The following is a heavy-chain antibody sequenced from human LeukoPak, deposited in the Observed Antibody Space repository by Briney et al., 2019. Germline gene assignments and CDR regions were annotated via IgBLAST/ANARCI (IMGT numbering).Heavy chain of an antibody. CDR2: IRYDGSNK. CDR1: GFTFSNYG. V-gene: IGHV3-30*02. J-gene: IGHJ4*02. Sequence: GGSLRLSCAASGFTFSNYGMNWVRQAPGKGLEWVAFIRYDGSNKYYVDSVKGRFTISGDNSKNTLYLQMNSLRTEDTAVYYCAKALNSYGSFDYWGQGTLVTVSS. CDR3: AKALNSYGSFDY. D-gene: IGHD5-18*01.